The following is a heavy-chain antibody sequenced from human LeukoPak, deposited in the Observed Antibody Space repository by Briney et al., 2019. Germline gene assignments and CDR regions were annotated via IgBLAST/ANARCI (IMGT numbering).Heavy chain of an antibody. CDR2: ISGSGSST. CDR3: AKAYSGSYPDAFDI. Sequence: GGSLRLSCAASGFTFSNHAMSWVRQAPGKGLEWVSAISGSGSSTYYADSVKGRFTISRDNSKNTLYLQMNSLRTEDTAVYYCAKAYSGSYPDAFDIWGQGTMVTVSS. J-gene: IGHJ3*02. CDR1: GFTFSNHA. V-gene: IGHV3-23*01. D-gene: IGHD1-26*01.